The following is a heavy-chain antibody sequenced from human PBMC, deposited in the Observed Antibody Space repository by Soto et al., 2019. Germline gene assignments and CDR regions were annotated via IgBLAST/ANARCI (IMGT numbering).Heavy chain of an antibody. D-gene: IGHD2-21*02. CDR1: GGSISSGGYY. CDR3: ATVEDCVGDCPIEAFEI. Sequence: QVQLQESGPGLVKPSQTLSLTCTVSGGSISSGGYYWSWIRQHPGKGLEWIGYIYYTGSTYYNPSLQSRFTISVDTSKNQFSLKLSSVTAADTAVYYCATVEDCVGDCPIEAFEIWGQGTMVTVSS. J-gene: IGHJ3*02. CDR2: IYYTGST. V-gene: IGHV4-31*03.